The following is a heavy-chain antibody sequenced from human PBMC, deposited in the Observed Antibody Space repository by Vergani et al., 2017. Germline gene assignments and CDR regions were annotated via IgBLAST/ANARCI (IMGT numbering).Heavy chain of an antibody. CDR1: GFKFGDYA. V-gene: IGHV3-9*01. CDR2: ISWNSGRT. J-gene: IGHJ5*02. Sequence: EVQLVESGGGMIQPGRSLRLSCGASGFKFGDYAMHWVRQAPGKGLEWVSGISWNSGRTDYADSVKGRFIISRDNAKKSLSLIMNSLRPEDTALYYCVRELDCSPINCYHGFDPWGQGTLVTVSS. D-gene: IGHD2-15*01. CDR3: VRELDCSPINCYHGFDP.